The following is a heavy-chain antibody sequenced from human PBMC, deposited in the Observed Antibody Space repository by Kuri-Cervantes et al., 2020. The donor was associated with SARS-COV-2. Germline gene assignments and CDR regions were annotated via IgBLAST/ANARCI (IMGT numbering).Heavy chain of an antibody. J-gene: IGHJ4*02. Sequence: SETLSLTCTVSGGSISSGGYYWSWIRQHPGKGLEWIGYIYYSGSTYYNPSLKSPVTISVDTSKNQFSLKLSSVTAADTAVYYCARGGSSWYVVTAPFDYWGQGTLVTVSS. V-gene: IGHV4-31*01. CDR3: ARGGSSWYVVTAPFDY. D-gene: IGHD6-13*01. CDR1: GGSISSGGYY. CDR2: IYYSGST.